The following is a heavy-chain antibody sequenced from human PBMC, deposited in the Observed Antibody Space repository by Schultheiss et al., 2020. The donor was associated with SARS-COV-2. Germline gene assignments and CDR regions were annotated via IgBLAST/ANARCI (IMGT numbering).Heavy chain of an antibody. CDR2: ISYSGST. CDR1: GGSISSSPYF. CDR3: ARDVRCSGGSCLSGLDY. Sequence: SQTLSLTCTVSGGSISSSPYFWVWIRQPPGKGLEWIGSISYSGSTNYNPSLKSRVTISVDTSKNQFSLKLSSVTAADTAVYYCARDVRCSGGSCLSGLDYWGQGTLVTVSS. V-gene: IGHV4-39*02. D-gene: IGHD2-15*01. J-gene: IGHJ4*02.